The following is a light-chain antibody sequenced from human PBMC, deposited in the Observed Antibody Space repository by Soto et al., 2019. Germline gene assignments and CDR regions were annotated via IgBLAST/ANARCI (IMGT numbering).Light chain of an antibody. J-gene: IGKJ4*01. CDR2: AAS. CDR1: QDIRSD. CDR3: LQDNKYPLT. V-gene: IGKV1-6*01. Sequence: AIQMTQFPSSLSASVGDRVIITCRASQDIRSDLGWYQQRPGKAPKVLIYAASTLQSGVPSRFSGSGSGTDFTLTISSLQPEDFATYYCLQDNKYPLTFGGGTKVEIK.